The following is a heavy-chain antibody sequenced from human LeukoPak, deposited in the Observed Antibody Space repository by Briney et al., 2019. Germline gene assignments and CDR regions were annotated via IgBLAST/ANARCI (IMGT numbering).Heavy chain of an antibody. J-gene: IGHJ4*02. CDR3: ARGSVVAGPFDY. CDR2: IIPILGIA. Sequence: GASVKVSCKASGGTFSSYAIRWVRQAPGQGLEWMGRIIPILGIANYAQKFQGRVTITADKSTSTAYMELSSLRSEDTAVYYCARGSVVAGPFDYWGQGTLVTVSS. CDR1: GGTFSSYA. D-gene: IGHD2-21*01. V-gene: IGHV1-69*04.